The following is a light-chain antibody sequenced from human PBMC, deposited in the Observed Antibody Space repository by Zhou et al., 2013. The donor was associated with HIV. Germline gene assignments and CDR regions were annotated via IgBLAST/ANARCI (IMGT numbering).Light chain of an antibody. J-gene: IGKJ4*01. Sequence: DIVMTQSPLSLPVAPGEPASISCRSSQSLLHVNGNTYLDWYLQKPGQSPQLLIHSVSNRASGVPDRFSGSGSGTDFTLKISRVEAEDVGLYYCMQALQTPTFGGGTKVEIK. V-gene: IGKV2-28*01. CDR2: SVS. CDR1: QSLLHVNGNTY. CDR3: MQALQTPT.